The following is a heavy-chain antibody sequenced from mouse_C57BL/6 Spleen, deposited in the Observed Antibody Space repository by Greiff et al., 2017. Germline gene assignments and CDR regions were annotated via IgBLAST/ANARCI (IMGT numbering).Heavy chain of an antibody. CDR3: ARRDYGNYETCVAY. V-gene: IGHV1-59*01. D-gene: IGHD2-1*01. Sequence: QVQLQQPGAELVRPGTSVTLSCKASGYTFTSYWMHWVKQRPGHGLEWIGVIDPSDSYTNYNQKFKGKATLTVDTSSSTAYMQLSSLTSEDSAFYYCARRDYGNYETCVAYGGQGTLVTVAA. CDR2: IDPSDSYT. CDR1: GYTFTSYW. J-gene: IGHJ3*01.